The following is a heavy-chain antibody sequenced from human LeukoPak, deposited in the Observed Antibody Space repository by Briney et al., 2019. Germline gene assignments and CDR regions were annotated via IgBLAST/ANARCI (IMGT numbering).Heavy chain of an antibody. V-gene: IGHV3-21*06. CDR1: GFTVSSYY. J-gene: IGHJ3*02. D-gene: IGHD3-10*01. CDR3: ARGRSITLLRGVAMSDGFDI. CDR2: TDTSGRYV. Sequence: GGSLRLSCAASGFTVSSYYMNWVRQAPGKGLEWVSFTDTSGRYVYYGDSVKGRFTISRDNAKNLLFLQMNGLRAEDTALYYCARGRSITLLRGVAMSDGFDIWGQGAMVAVSS.